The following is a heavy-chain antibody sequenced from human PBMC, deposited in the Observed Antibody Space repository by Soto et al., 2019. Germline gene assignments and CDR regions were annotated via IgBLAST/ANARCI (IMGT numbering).Heavy chain of an antibody. CDR1: GFTFSSYA. Sequence: GGSLRLSCAASGFTFSSYAMHWVRQAPGKGLEWVAVISYDGSNKYYADSVKGRFTISRDNSKNTLYLQMNSLRAEDTAVYYCARDPAYLAVAAYFDYWGQGTLVTVSS. V-gene: IGHV3-30-3*01. CDR2: ISYDGSNK. CDR3: ARDPAYLAVAAYFDY. D-gene: IGHD6-19*01. J-gene: IGHJ4*02.